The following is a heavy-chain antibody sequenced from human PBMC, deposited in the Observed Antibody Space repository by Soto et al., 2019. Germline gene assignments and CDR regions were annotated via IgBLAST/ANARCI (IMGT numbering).Heavy chain of an antibody. CDR2: ASGDGHYE. D-gene: IGHD3-16*01. V-gene: IGHV3-30*18. CDR3: AKNQGRGEWPYLDYFDS. CDR1: GFTFTSYA. Sequence: GGSLRLSCAASGFTFTSYAMHWVRQAPGKGLEFVAAASGDGHYEYYTDSVKGRFTISRDYYRNTVQLQLNSLIVEDTAVYYCAKNQGRGEWPYLDYFDSWGRGILVTVSS. J-gene: IGHJ4*02.